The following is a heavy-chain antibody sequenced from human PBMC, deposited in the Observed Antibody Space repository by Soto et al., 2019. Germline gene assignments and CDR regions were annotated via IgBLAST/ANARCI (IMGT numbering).Heavy chain of an antibody. Sequence: QVQLVQSGAEVKKPGASVKVSCKASGYTFTSYAMHWVRQAPGQRLEWMGWINAGNGNTKYSQKFQGRVTITRDTSASTAYMELSSLRSEDTAVYYCARDGKQWLAISNWFDPWGQGTLVTVSS. D-gene: IGHD6-19*01. CDR1: GYTFTSYA. V-gene: IGHV1-3*01. CDR2: INAGNGNT. CDR3: ARDGKQWLAISNWFDP. J-gene: IGHJ5*02.